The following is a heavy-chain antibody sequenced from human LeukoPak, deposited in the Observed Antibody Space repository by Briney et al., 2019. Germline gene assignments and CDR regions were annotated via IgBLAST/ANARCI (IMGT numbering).Heavy chain of an antibody. D-gene: IGHD2-15*01. V-gene: IGHV3-23*01. Sequence: PGGALRLSCAASGFTFSSYAVRWGPPAPGEGLEWVWAICGSGGCTYYADSVKGRFTTSTDNSKNTLYLPINSRRAEGTAVSSWAKGSGGSWLEQGFDPWGLGTLGTVSS. CDR2: ICGSGGCT. J-gene: IGHJ5*02. CDR3: AKGSGGSWLEQGFDP. CDR1: GFTFSSYA.